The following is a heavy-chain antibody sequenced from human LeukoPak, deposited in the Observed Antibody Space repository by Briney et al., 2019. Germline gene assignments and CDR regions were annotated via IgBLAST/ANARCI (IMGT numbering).Heavy chain of an antibody. D-gene: IGHD1-20*01. J-gene: IGHJ4*02. CDR3: ARGGGRITGTTFDY. CDR2: IIPILGIA. V-gene: IGHV1-69*04. Sequence: SVKVSCKASGGTFSSYAISWVRQAPGQGLEWTGRIIPILGIANYAQKFQGRVTITADKSTSTAYMELSSLRSEDTAVYYCARGGGRITGTTFDYWGQGTLVTVSS. CDR1: GGTFSSYA.